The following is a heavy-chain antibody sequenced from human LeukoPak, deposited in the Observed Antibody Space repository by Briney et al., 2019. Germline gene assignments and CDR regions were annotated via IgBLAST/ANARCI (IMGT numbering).Heavy chain of an antibody. CDR3: ARPKEYYYDSSGYYNNWFDP. CDR1: GYTFTSYG. Sequence: VKVSCKASGYTFTSYGISWVRQAPGQGLEWMGGIIPIFGTANYAQKFQGRVTITADESTSTAYMELSSLRSEDTAVYYCARPKEYYYDSSGYYNNWFDPWGQGTLVTVSS. CDR2: IIPIFGTA. J-gene: IGHJ5*02. V-gene: IGHV1-69*13. D-gene: IGHD3-22*01.